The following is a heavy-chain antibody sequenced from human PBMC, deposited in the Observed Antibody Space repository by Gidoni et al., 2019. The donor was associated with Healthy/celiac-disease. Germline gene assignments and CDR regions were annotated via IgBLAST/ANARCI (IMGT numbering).Heavy chain of an antibody. V-gene: IGHV4-59*01. CDR1: GGSISSYY. Sequence: QVQLQESGPGLVKPSETLSLTCTVSGGSISSYYWSWIRQPPGKGLEWIGYIYYSGSTNYNPSLKSRVTISVDTSKNQFSLKLSSVTAADTAVYYCARDGGAGNFDYWGQGTLVTVSS. J-gene: IGHJ4*02. CDR3: ARDGGAGNFDY. D-gene: IGHD2-21*01. CDR2: IYYSGST.